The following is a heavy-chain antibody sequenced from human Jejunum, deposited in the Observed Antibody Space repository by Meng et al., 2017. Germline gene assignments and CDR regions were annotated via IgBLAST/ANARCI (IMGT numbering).Heavy chain of an antibody. V-gene: IGHV3-20*04. CDR3: ASAFDESQNYYYFIA. J-gene: IGHJ5*02. CDR2: INWSGVRT. Sequence: GESLKISCAASGFTFDDYAMTWVRQVPGRGLEWVSGINWSGVRTNYADSVKGRFTISRDNAKNSVYLQMNSLRAEDTAFYYCASAFDESQNYYYFIAWGQGTLVTVSS. CDR1: GFTFDDYA. D-gene: IGHD2/OR15-2a*01.